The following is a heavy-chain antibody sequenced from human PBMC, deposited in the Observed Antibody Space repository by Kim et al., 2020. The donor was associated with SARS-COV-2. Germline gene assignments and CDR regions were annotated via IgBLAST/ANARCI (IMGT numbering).Heavy chain of an antibody. CDR1: GGSISSYY. Sequence: SETLSLTCTVSGGSISSYYWSWIRQPPGKGLEWIGYIYYSGSTNYNPSLKSRVTISVDTSKNQFSLKLSSVTAADTAVYYCARDRRGPEQLWFDYYYYGMDVWGQGTTVTVSS. CDR2: IYYSGST. D-gene: IGHD5-18*01. J-gene: IGHJ6*02. CDR3: ARDRRGPEQLWFDYYYYGMDV. V-gene: IGHV4-59*01.